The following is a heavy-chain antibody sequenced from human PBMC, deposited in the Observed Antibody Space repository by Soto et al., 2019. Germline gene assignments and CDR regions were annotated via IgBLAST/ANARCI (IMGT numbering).Heavy chain of an antibody. J-gene: IGHJ4*02. D-gene: IGHD6-13*01. CDR1: GCTFSSYG. Sequence: ASVKVSCKASGCTFSSYGISWVRQAPGQGLEWMGRISAYNGNTNYAQKLQGRVTMTTDTSTSTAYMELRSLRSEDTAVYYCAKLKQLGLFDFWGQGTLVTVSS. CDR2: ISAYNGNT. V-gene: IGHV1-18*01. CDR3: AKLKQLGLFDF.